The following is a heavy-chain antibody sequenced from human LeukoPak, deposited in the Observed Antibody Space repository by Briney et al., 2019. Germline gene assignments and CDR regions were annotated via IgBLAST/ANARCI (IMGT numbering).Heavy chain of an antibody. Sequence: PSETLSLTCTVSGGSVSNDNYYWSWIRQPPGKGLEWIGYIYYSGSTNYNPSLKSRVTISVDTSKNQFSLKLTSVTAADTAVCYCARVRGSNWFDPWGQGTLVTVSS. D-gene: IGHD3-16*01. CDR1: GGSVSNDNYY. CDR2: IYYSGST. CDR3: ARVRGSNWFDP. J-gene: IGHJ5*02. V-gene: IGHV4-61*01.